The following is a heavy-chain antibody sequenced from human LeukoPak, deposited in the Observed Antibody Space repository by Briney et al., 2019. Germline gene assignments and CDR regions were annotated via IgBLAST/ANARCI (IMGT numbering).Heavy chain of an antibody. D-gene: IGHD1-1*01. CDR2: INPSGGST. J-gene: IGHJ4*02. Sequence: ASVKVSCKASGYTFTSYYMHWVRQAPGQGLEWTGIINPSGGSTSYAQKFQGRVTMTRDMSTSTVYMELSSLRSEDTAVYYCASASQGALELDYWGQGTLVTVSS. V-gene: IGHV1-46*01. CDR1: GYTFTSYY. CDR3: ASASQGALELDY.